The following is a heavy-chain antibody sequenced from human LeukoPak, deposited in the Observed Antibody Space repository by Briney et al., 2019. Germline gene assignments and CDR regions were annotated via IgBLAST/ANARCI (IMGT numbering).Heavy chain of an antibody. Sequence: SETLSLTCAVYGGSFSGYYWSWIRQPPGKGLEWIGEINHSGSTNYNPSLKSPVTISVDTSRNQFSLKVSSVTAADAGVYYCARHEDYYYYMDVWGTGTTVTISS. CDR2: INHSGST. CDR1: GGSFSGYY. V-gene: IGHV4-34*01. J-gene: IGHJ6*03. CDR3: ARHEDYYYYMDV.